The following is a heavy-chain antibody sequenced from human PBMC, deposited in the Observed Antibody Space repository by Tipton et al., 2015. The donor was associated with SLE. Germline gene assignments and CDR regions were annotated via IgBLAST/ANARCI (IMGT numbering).Heavy chain of an antibody. J-gene: IGHJ3*02. D-gene: IGHD4-11*01. CDR2: INADGGNT. CDR3: ARVGSSNAFDI. Sequence: SLRLSCAASGFSFSNYALHWVRQAPGRRLEYVSAINADGGNTYYSNSVKGRFTISRDNSKKQLYLQMGSLRPEDMAVYYCARVGSSNAFDIWGQGTMVTVSS. V-gene: IGHV3-64*01. CDR1: GFSFSNYA.